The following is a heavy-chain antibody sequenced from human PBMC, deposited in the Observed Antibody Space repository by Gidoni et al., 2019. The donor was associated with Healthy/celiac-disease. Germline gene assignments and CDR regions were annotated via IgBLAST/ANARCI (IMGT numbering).Heavy chain of an antibody. V-gene: IGHV3-7*03. CDR3: ARGPQELGHYYFDY. CDR2: IKQDGSEK. Sequence: PGGSLRLSCAASGVTFSSYWMSWVRQAPGKGLELVANIKQDGSEKYYVDSVKGRFTISRDNAKNSLYLQMNSLRAEDTAVYYCARGPQELGHYYFDYWGQGTLVTVSS. D-gene: IGHD1-26*01. J-gene: IGHJ4*02. CDR1: GVTFSSYW.